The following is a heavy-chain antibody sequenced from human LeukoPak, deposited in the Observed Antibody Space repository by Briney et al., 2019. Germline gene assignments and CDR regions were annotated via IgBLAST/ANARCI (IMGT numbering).Heavy chain of an antibody. V-gene: IGHV4-59*01. J-gene: IGHJ5*02. CDR3: ARGRYNWKFGWFDP. CDR2: IYYNGSI. Sequence: PSETLSLTCTVSRGSISTSYWNSIRQPPGKGLEWIGYIYYNGSINYNPSLKSRVTISVDKSKNQFSLKLSCVTAADTAVYYCARGRYNWKFGWFDPWGQGTLVTVSS. CDR1: RGSISTSY. D-gene: IGHD1-1*01.